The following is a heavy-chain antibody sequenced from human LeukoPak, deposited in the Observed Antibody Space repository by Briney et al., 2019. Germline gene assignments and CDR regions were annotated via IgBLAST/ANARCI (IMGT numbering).Heavy chain of an antibody. CDR3: ARDLYRIVVVPHYFDY. D-gene: IGHD3-22*01. J-gene: IGHJ4*02. CDR2: INQDGSEK. Sequence: GGSLRLSCAASGFTFSSYWMSWVRRAPGKGLEWVANINQDGSEKYYVDSVKGRFTISRDNAKNSLYLQMNSLRAEDTAVYYCARDLYRIVVVPHYFDYWGQGTLVTVSS. CDR1: GFTFSSYW. V-gene: IGHV3-7*01.